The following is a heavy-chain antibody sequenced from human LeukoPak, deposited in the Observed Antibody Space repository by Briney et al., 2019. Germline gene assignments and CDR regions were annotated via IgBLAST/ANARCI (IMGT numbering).Heavy chain of an antibody. J-gene: IGHJ6*03. Sequence: SVKVSCKASGFTFTSSAMQWVRQARGQRLGWVGWMVVGSGNTNYAQKFQERVTVTRDMSTSTAYMELSSPRSEDTAVYYGAADTVYYYFYMDVWGKGTTVTVSS. CDR3: AADTVYYYFYMDV. V-gene: IGHV1-58*02. CDR1: GFTFTSSA. CDR2: MVVGSGNT.